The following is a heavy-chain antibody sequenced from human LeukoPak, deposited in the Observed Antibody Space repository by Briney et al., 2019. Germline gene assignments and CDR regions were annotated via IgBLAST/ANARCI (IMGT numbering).Heavy chain of an antibody. CDR3: ARPLSLTAIDAFDL. CDR2: IYPGDSDT. V-gene: IGHV5-51*01. CDR1: GYSFTSYW. J-gene: IGHJ3*01. D-gene: IGHD2-21*02. Sequence: GESLKISCKGSGYSFTSYWIGWVRQMPGKGLEWMGIIYPGDSDTRYSPSFQGQVTISVDKSISTAYLQWSSLKASDTGMFFCARPLSLTAIDAFDLWGQGTMVTVSS.